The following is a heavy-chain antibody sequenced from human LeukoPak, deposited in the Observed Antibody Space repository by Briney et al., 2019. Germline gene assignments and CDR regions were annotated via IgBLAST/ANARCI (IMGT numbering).Heavy chain of an antibody. D-gene: IGHD2-21*02. CDR2: IRSKANSYAT. J-gene: IGHJ3*02. Sequence: GGSLRLSCAASGFTFSGSAMHWVRQASGKGLEWVGRIRSKANSYATAYAASVKGRFTISRDDSKNTAYLQMNSLKTEDTAVYYCTSLGVTAMSPGAFDIWGQGTMVTVSS. CDR3: TSLGVTAMSPGAFDI. CDR1: GFTFSGSA. V-gene: IGHV3-73*01.